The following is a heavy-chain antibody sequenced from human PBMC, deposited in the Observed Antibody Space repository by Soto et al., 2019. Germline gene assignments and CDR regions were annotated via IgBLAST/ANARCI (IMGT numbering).Heavy chain of an antibody. CDR3: ARGTTGLNWFDP. CDR1: GFTFSSYN. D-gene: IGHD1-7*01. V-gene: IGHV3-21*01. J-gene: IGHJ5*02. CDR2: ISPSSSYI. Sequence: PGGSLRLSCAASGFTFSSYNMNWVRQAPGKGLEWVASISPSSSYIYYADSVKGRFTIPRDNAKNTLYLQMNTLRAEDTAVYYCARGTTGLNWFDPWGQGTLVTVSS.